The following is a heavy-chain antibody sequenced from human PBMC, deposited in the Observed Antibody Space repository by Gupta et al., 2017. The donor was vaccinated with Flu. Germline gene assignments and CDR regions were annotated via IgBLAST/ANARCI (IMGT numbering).Heavy chain of an antibody. V-gene: IGHV3-21*01. J-gene: IGHJ6*02. Sequence: EVQLVESGGGLVKPGGSLRLSCAASGFTFSSYSMNWVRQAPGKGLEWVSSISSSSSYIYYADSVKGRFTISRDNAKNSLYLQMNSLRAEDTAVYYCARDSMWYYYDSSGYYAEYYYYGMDVWGQGTTVTVSS. CDR3: ARDSMWYYYDSSGYYAEYYYYGMDV. D-gene: IGHD3-22*01. CDR2: ISSSSSYI. CDR1: GFTFSSYS.